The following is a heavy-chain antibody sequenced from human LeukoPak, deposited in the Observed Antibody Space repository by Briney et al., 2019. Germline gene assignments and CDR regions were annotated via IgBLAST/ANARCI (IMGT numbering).Heavy chain of an antibody. Sequence: SETLSLTCTVSGGSIISYYWSWIRQPPGKGLEWIGYIYYSGSTNYNPSLKSRVTISVDTSKNQFSLKLSSVTAADTAVYYCARGPGYYYYYYMDVWGKGTTVTVSS. D-gene: IGHD1-14*01. V-gene: IGHV4-59*01. CDR1: GGSIISYY. CDR3: ARGPGYYYYYYMDV. J-gene: IGHJ6*03. CDR2: IYYSGST.